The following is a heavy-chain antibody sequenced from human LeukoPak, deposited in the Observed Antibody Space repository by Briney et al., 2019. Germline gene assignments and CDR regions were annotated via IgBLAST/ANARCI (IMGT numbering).Heavy chain of an antibody. Sequence: SETLSLTCTVSGGSISSSSYYWGWIRQPPGKGLEWIGSIYYSGNTYYNPSLKSRVTISVDTSKNQFSLKLSSVTAADTAMYYCATLKKRLNWFDPWGQGTLVTVSS. V-gene: IGHV4-39*01. CDR1: GGSISSSSYY. CDR2: IYYSGNT. J-gene: IGHJ5*02. CDR3: ATLKKRLNWFDP.